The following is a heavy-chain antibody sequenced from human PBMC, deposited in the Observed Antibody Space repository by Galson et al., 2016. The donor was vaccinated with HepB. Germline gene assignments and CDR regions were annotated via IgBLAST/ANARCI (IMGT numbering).Heavy chain of an antibody. CDR1: GGSISSHY. Sequence: SETLSLTCTVSGGSISSHYWGWIRQPPGKGLEWIGYIYYSGSTNYNPSLKSRVTISVDMSKSQFSLSLRSLTAADSATYYCARSANGYFRGGRRLYNYAMDVWGQGTTVTVSS. CDR3: ARSANGYFRGGRRLYNYAMDV. J-gene: IGHJ6*02. CDR2: IYYSGST. D-gene: IGHD5-18*01. V-gene: IGHV4-59*11.